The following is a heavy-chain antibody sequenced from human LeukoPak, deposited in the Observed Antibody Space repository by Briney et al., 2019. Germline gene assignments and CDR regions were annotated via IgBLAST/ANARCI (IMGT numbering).Heavy chain of an antibody. CDR2: MNPNSGKT. J-gene: IGHJ4*02. D-gene: IGHD3-10*01. Sequence: GASGKVSCKAAGYTVTSYDIRWGGQAAGQGVEWRGWMNPNSGKTGYAQKFKGRSTMTRNTSISTAYMEVSSLRSEETAVYYCAREMDGSGSYYGYWGQGTLVTVSS. CDR1: GYTVTSYD. CDR3: AREMDGSGSYYGY. V-gene: IGHV1-8*01.